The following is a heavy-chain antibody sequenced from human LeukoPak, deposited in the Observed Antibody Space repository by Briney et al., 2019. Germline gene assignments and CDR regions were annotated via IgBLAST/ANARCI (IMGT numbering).Heavy chain of an antibody. CDR2: INHSGST. V-gene: IGHV4-34*01. J-gene: IGHJ4*02. CDR1: GGSFSGYY. Sequence: SETLSLTCAVYGGSFSGYYWSWIRQPPGKGLEWIGEINHSGSTNYNPSLKSRVTISVDTSKNQFSLKLSSVTAADAAVYYCAVNWGTDYWGQGTLVTVSS. D-gene: IGHD7-27*01. CDR3: AVNWGTDY.